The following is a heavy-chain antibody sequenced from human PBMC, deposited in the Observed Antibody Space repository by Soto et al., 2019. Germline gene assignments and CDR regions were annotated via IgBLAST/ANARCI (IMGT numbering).Heavy chain of an antibody. V-gene: IGHV1-46*03. CDR1: GYIFTSYY. D-gene: IGHD2-2*03. J-gene: IGHJ4*02. CDR3: SRMDPDEPAPNDH. CDR2: INPFDGSR. Sequence: ASVKVSCKASGYIFTSYYLHWVRQAPGQGLEWMGWINPFDGSRMFAQSFQDRVTMSRDTSTSTVYMELSGLRSEDTAVYYCSRMDPDEPAPNDHWGQGTLVTVSS.